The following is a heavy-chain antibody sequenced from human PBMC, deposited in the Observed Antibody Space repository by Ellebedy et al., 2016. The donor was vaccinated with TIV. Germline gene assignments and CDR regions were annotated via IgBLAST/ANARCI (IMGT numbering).Heavy chain of an antibody. Sequence: ASVKVSXKASGYTFTSYDINWVRQATGQGLEWIGWMNPNSGNTGYAQKFQGRVTMTRNTSISTAYMELSSLRSEDTAVYYWARDTKGGGGTRLNDYWGQGSLVTVSS. CDR2: MNPNSGNT. CDR1: GYTFTSYD. CDR3: ARDTKGGGGTRLNDY. V-gene: IGHV1-8*01. D-gene: IGHD1-26*01. J-gene: IGHJ4*02.